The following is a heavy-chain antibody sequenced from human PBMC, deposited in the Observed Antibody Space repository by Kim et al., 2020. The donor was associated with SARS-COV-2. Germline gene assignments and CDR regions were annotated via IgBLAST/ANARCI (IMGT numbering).Heavy chain of an antibody. CDR1: GFTFSSYA. CDR2: ISGSGGST. CDR3: AKVEGVSGSYYRGYNWFDP. D-gene: IGHD1-26*01. J-gene: IGHJ5*02. V-gene: IGHV3-23*01. Sequence: GGSLRLSCAASGFTFSSYAMSWVRQAPGKGLEWVSAISGSGGSTYYADSVKGRFTISRDNSKNTLYLQMNSLRAEDTAVYYCAKVEGVSGSYYRGYNWFDPWGQGALVTVSS.